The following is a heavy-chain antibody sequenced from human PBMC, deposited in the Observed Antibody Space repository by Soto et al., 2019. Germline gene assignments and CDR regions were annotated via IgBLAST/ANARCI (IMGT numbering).Heavy chain of an antibody. D-gene: IGHD1-1*01. Sequence: EVQLAESGGGLVQPGGSLRLSCAASGFTFSSYSMNWVRQAPGKGLEWVSYISSSSSTIYYADSVKGRFTISRDNAKNSLYLQMNSLRAEDTAVYYCASVLERRTGYYYYGMDVWGQGTTVTVSS. CDR1: GFTFSSYS. CDR3: ASVLERRTGYYYYGMDV. J-gene: IGHJ6*02. CDR2: ISSSSSTI. V-gene: IGHV3-48*01.